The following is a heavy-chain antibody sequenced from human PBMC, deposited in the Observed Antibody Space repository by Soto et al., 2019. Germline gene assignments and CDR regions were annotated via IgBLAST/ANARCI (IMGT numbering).Heavy chain of an antibody. CDR1: GFSLRTSGVG. CDR2: IYWDDDK. Sequence: QITLKESGPTLVKPTQTLTLTCTFSGFSLRTSGVGVGWIRQPPGKALKWLALIYWDDDKRYSPSLKSGLTITKDTSKNQVVLTMTNMDPVDTATYYCAHKRGYYDFWSGYAPWGQGTLVTVSS. CDR3: AHKRGYYDFWSGYAP. J-gene: IGHJ5*02. D-gene: IGHD3-3*01. V-gene: IGHV2-5*02.